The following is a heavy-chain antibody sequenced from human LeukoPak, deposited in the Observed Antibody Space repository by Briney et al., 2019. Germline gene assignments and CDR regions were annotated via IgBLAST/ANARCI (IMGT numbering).Heavy chain of an antibody. CDR3: ARDRFDSNGWTYYFDY. CDR2: VNQRGRTT. J-gene: IGHJ4*02. D-gene: IGHD6-19*01. V-gene: IGHV3-48*03. Sequence: PGGSLRLSCAASGFSFRDYELTWVRQVPGKGLEWISYVNQRGRTTSYADSVKGRFTISRDNAKNSLYLQINSLRAEDTAVYYCARDRFDSNGWTYYFDYWGQGTLVTVSS. CDR1: GFSFRDYE.